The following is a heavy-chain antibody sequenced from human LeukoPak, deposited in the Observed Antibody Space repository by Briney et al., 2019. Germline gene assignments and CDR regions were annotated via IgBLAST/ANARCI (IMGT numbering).Heavy chain of an antibody. D-gene: IGHD3-3*01. CDR2: IYYSGST. CDR3: ARHQITIFGVVPPGYYGMDV. V-gene: IGHV4-59*04. Sequence: SETLSLTCTVSGGSISSYYWSWIRQPPGKGLEWIGYIYYSGSTYYNPSLKSRVTISVDTSKNQFSLKLSSVTAADTAVYYCARHQITIFGVVPPGYYGMDVWGQGTTVTVSS. CDR1: GGSISSYY. J-gene: IGHJ6*02.